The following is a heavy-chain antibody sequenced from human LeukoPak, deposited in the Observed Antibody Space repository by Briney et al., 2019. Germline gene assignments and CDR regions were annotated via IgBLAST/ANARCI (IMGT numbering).Heavy chain of an antibody. D-gene: IGHD4-17*01. J-gene: IGHJ6*03. Sequence: SVKVSCKASGGTFSSYAISWVRQAPGQGLEWMGGIIPIFGTANYAQKFQGRVTITADESTSTAYMELSSLRSEDTAVYYCARTPTVTTYYYYYYYMDVWGKGTTVTISS. CDR1: GGTFSSYA. CDR3: ARTPTVTTYYYYYYYMDV. CDR2: IIPIFGTA. V-gene: IGHV1-69*01.